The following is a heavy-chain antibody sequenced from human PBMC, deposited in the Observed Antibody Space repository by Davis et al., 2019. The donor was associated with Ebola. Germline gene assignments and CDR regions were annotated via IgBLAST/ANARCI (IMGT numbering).Heavy chain of an antibody. CDR2: ISWDAGYI. Sequence: GESLKISCAASGFTFDDYAMHWVRQVPGKGPEWVSFISWDAGYISYVDSVKGRFTISRDNNKNALYLQMNSLRAEDTAIYYCARAFDHWGQGTLVTVSS. J-gene: IGHJ4*02. CDR1: GFTFDDYA. V-gene: IGHV3-43D*04. CDR3: ARAFDH.